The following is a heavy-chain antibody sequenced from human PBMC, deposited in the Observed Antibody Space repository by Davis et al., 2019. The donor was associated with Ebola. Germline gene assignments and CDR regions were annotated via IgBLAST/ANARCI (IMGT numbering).Heavy chain of an antibody. CDR1: GGSFSGYY. CDR3: VRGDGRFDY. D-gene: IGHD5-24*01. J-gene: IGHJ4*02. Sequence: MPSETLSLTCAVYGGSFSGYYWSWIRQPPGKGLEWIGEINHSGSTNYNPSLKSRVTISVDTSKNQFSLKLSSVTAADTAVYYCVRGDGRFDYWGQGALVTVSS. V-gene: IGHV4-34*01. CDR2: INHSGST.